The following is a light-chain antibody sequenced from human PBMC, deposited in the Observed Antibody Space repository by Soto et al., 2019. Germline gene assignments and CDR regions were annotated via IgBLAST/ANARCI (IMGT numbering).Light chain of an antibody. CDR3: QQYYTTPQT. CDR2: WAS. V-gene: IGKV4-1*01. J-gene: IGKJ1*01. CDR1: QSVLYSANNKRY. Sequence: DIVMTQSPDSLAVSLGERATINCKSSQSVLYSANNKRYITWYQQKPGQPPKLLIYWASTRQSGVPDRFSGSGSGTDFTLTISSLQAEDVAVYYCQQYYTTPQTFGQGTKVEIK.